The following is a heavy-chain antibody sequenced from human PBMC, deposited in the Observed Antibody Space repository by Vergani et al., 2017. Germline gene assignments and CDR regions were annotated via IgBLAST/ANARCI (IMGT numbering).Heavy chain of an antibody. V-gene: IGHV1-69*01. CDR2: IIPIFGTA. J-gene: IGHJ3*02. CDR1: GGTFSSYA. Sequence: QVQLVQSGAEVKKPGSSVKVSCKASGGTFSSYAISWVRQAPGQGLEWMGGIIPIFGTANYSQKVQGRVTITADESTSTAYMELSSLRSVDTAVYYCARRYCSITSFYTGVAFDIWGQGTMVTVSS. CDR3: ARRYCSITSFYTGVAFDI. D-gene: IGHD2-2*02.